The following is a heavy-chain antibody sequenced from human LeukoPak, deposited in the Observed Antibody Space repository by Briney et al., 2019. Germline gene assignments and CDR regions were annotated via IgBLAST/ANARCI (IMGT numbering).Heavy chain of an antibody. J-gene: IGHJ3*01. CDR1: GLSFSSSI. D-gene: IGHD6-19*01. V-gene: IGHV3-30*01. Sequence: GGSLRLSCAASGLSFSSSIMHWARQAPGKGLEWVSGISFDESKYYADSVKGRFTISRDNSKNTLYLQMNSLRGEDTAMYYCAREGYSSGRAPAFDFWGQGTMVTVSS. CDR2: ISFDESK. CDR3: AREGYSSGRAPAFDF.